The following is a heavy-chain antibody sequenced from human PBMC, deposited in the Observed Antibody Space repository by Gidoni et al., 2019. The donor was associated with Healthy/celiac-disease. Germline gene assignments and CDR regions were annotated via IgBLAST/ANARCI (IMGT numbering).Heavy chain of an antibody. D-gene: IGHD3-3*02. CDR3: AREHFWSGYPTDYYYGMDV. V-gene: IGHV3-48*01. J-gene: IGHJ6*02. CDR1: GLPFRSST. Sequence: EVQLVESGGALVQPGGSLRPSCAASGLPFRSSTLTRVRQAPGKGRGWVSYISSSSSTIYYADSVKGRFTISRDNAKNSLYLQMNSLRAEDTAVYYCAREHFWSGYPTDYYYGMDVWGQGTTVTVSS. CDR2: ISSSSSTI.